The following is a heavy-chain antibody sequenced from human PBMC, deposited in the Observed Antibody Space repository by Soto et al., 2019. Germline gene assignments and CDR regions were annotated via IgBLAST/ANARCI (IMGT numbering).Heavy chain of an antibody. D-gene: IGHD3-22*01. Sequence: QVQLVESGGGVVQPGRSLRLSCAASGFTFSSYAMHWVRQAPGKGLEWVAVISYDGSNKYYADSVKGRFTISRDNSKNTLYLQMNSLRAEDTAVYYCAREHDSSGYYLGGRMMCLDYWGQGTLVTVSS. CDR1: GFTFSSYA. J-gene: IGHJ4*02. V-gene: IGHV3-30-3*01. CDR3: AREHDSSGYYLGGRMMCLDY. CDR2: ISYDGSNK.